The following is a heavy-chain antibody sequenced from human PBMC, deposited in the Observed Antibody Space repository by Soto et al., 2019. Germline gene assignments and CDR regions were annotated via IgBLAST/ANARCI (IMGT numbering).Heavy chain of an antibody. CDR2: ISGGGDTT. D-gene: IGHD3-10*01. CDR3: AKGRGGSGSLTPRVDF. CDR1: GFTFNNYA. Sequence: GGSRRLSCAASGFTFNNYAMTWVRQAPGKGLEWVSAISGGGDTTSYADSVKGRFTVSRDGSKTTLYLQMSSLRAEDTALYYCAKGRGGSGSLTPRVDFWGQGTLVTVSS. V-gene: IGHV3-23*01. J-gene: IGHJ4*02.